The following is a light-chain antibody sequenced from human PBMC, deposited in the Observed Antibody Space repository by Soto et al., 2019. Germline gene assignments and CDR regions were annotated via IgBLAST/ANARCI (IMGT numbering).Light chain of an antibody. CDR2: GVS. CDR3: QQNYRIPYT. J-gene: IGKJ2*01. Sequence: DIQMTQSPSSLSASVGDRVTITCRASQSISTSLNWYQQKPGKAPKLLIYGVSSLQNGVPSRLSDSGSGTDFTHTINSLQPEDSATYYCQQNYRIPYTFGQGTKLEIK. CDR1: QSISTS. V-gene: IGKV1-39*01.